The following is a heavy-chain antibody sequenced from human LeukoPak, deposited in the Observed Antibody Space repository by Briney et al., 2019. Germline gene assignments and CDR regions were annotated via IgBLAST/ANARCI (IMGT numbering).Heavy chain of an antibody. CDR3: ARAMTTVTLPAFDY. D-gene: IGHD4-17*01. J-gene: IGHJ4*02. CDR2: ISTSGST. CDR1: GGSISSGSYY. Sequence: SETLSLTCTVSGGSISSGSYYWSWIRQPAGRGLEWIGRISTSGSTSYNPSLKSRVTISVDTSKNQFSLKLSSVTAADTAVYYCARAMTTVTLPAFDYWGQGTLVTVSS. V-gene: IGHV4-61*02.